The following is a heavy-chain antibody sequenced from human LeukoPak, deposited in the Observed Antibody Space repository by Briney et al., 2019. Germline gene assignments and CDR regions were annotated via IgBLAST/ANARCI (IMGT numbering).Heavy chain of an antibody. D-gene: IGHD3-3*01. V-gene: IGHV3-30*02. CDR2: IRYDGSNK. CDR1: GFTFSYNG. Sequence: GGSLRLSCVASGFTFSYNGMHWVRQAPGKGREGVAFIRYDGSNKYYADSVKGRFTISRDNSKNTLYLQMNSLRAEDTAVYYCARGSYYDFWSGYSTTNPFDYWGQGTLVTVSA. J-gene: IGHJ4*02. CDR3: ARGSYYDFWSGYSTTNPFDY.